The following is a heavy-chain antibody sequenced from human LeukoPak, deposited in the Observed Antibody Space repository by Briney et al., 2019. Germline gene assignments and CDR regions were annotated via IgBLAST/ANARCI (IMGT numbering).Heavy chain of an antibody. CDR2: INHSGST. D-gene: IGHD4-17*01. CDR1: GGSFSGYY. Sequence: ASETLSPTCAVYGGSFSGYYWSWLRQPPGKGLEWIGEINHSGSTNYNPSLKSRVTISVDTSKNQFSLKLSSVTAADTAVYYCARGRAVTSIDYWGQGTLVTVSS. CDR3: ARGRAVTSIDY. V-gene: IGHV4-34*01. J-gene: IGHJ4*02.